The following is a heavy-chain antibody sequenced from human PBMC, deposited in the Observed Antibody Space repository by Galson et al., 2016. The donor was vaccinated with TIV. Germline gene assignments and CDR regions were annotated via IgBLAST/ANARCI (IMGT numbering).Heavy chain of an antibody. CDR1: GFTFDDYP. D-gene: IGHD5-18*01. Sequence: SLRFSCAASGFTFDDYPMHWVRQAPGKGLEWVSGINWKGNSVDYADSVRGRFTISRDNAKNSLYLQMNSLRPEDTALYYCAKNSRSDASMDYYYYHGMDVWGRGTTVIVSS. J-gene: IGHJ6*02. CDR2: INWKGNSV. V-gene: IGHV3-9*01. CDR3: AKNSRSDASMDYYYYHGMDV.